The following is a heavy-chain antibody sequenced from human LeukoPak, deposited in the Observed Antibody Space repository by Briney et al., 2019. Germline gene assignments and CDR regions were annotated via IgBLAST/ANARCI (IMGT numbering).Heavy chain of an antibody. V-gene: IGHV3-7*01. Sequence: SGGSLRLSCAASGFTFGSYWMSWVRQAPGKGLEWVANIKQDGSEKYYVDSVKGRFTISRDNAKNSLYLQMNSLRAEDTAVYYCARDPMYYYGSGSYYDDYWGQGTLVTVSS. D-gene: IGHD3-10*01. CDR1: GFTFGSYW. J-gene: IGHJ4*02. CDR3: ARDPMYYYGSGSYYDDY. CDR2: IKQDGSEK.